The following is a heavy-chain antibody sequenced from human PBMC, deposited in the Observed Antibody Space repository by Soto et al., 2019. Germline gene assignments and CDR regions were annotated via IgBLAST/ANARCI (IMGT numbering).Heavy chain of an antibody. J-gene: IGHJ6*03. Sequence: GGSLRLSCAASGFTFSSYSMNWVRQAPGKGLEWVSSISSSSSYIYYADSVKGRFTISRDNAKNSLYLQMNSLRAEDTAVYYCARGAGYCSSTSCWDYYMDVWGKGTTVTVS. V-gene: IGHV3-21*01. D-gene: IGHD2-2*01. CDR2: ISSSSSYI. CDR1: GFTFSSYS. CDR3: ARGAGYCSSTSCWDYYMDV.